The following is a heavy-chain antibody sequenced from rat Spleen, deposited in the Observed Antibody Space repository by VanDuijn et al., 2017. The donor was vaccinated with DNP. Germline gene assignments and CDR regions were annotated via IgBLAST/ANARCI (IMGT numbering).Heavy chain of an antibody. CDR3: VRDSRDYGSYADYFDY. V-gene: IGHV5S10*01. Sequence: EVQLVESGGGLVQSGRSLKVSCAASGFTFSDYNMAWVRQAPKKGLEWVATITYDGSGTYHRDSVKGRFTISRDNATNTLYLQMNSLRSEDTASYYCVRDSRDYGSYADYFDYWGQGVMVTVSS. CDR1: GFTFSDYN. CDR2: ITYDGSGT. D-gene: IGHD1-8*01. J-gene: IGHJ2*01.